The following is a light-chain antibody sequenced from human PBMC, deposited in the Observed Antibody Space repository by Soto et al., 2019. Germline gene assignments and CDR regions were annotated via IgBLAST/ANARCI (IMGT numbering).Light chain of an antibody. V-gene: IGKV1-12*01. Sequence: DIQMTQSPSSVSASVGDRVTITCRASQAIDSWLAWYQQKPGEPPKLLIFTGSLLHSGVPPRFSGSGSGTDFTLTISSLQPEDFATYYCQQTLSFPPTFGQGTKV. CDR2: TGS. J-gene: IGKJ1*01. CDR3: QQTLSFPPT. CDR1: QAIDSW.